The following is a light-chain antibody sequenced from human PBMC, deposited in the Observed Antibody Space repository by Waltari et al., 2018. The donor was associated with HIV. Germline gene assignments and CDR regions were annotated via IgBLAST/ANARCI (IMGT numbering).Light chain of an antibody. CDR2: GNS. J-gene: IGLJ2*01. CDR3: QSYDTSLSGVV. CDR1: SSNIGPIHD. Sequence: QSVLTQPPSVSGAPAPRVTISCTGSSSNIGPIHDVPWYQQVPGTAPKLLIYGNSNRPSGVPDRFSGSKSGTSASLAIAGLQAEDEADYYCQSYDTSLSGVVFGGGTKLTVL. V-gene: IGLV1-40*01.